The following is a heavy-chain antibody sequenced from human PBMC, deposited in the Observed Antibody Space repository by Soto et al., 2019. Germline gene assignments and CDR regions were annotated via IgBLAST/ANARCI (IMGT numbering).Heavy chain of an antibody. CDR2: IIPIFGTA. CDR3: AKVGPQRQLSSSEDYYYYGMDV. Sequence: ASVKVSCKASGGTFSSYAISWVRQAPGQGLEWMGGIIPIFGTANYAQKFQGRVTITADESTSTAYMELSSLRSEDTAVYYCAKVGPQRQLSSSEDYYYYGMDVWGQGTRSPSP. CDR1: GGTFSSYA. D-gene: IGHD6-6*01. J-gene: IGHJ6*02. V-gene: IGHV1-69*13.